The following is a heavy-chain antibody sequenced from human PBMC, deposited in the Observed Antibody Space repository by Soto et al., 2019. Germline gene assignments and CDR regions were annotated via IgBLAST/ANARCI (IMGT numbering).Heavy chain of an antibody. CDR2: VDHSGAT. CDR1: SAPFDGYY. CDR3: TRGLIGRTYYYYGMDV. Sequence: SETLSLTCGVHSAPFDGYYWTWIRQSPGRGLEWIGEVDHSGATKYNPPLKSRVTISVASSKNQFSLKLTSVTAADTAVYYCTRGLIGRTYYYYGMDVWGQGTKVTVSS. V-gene: IGHV4-34*01. J-gene: IGHJ6*02.